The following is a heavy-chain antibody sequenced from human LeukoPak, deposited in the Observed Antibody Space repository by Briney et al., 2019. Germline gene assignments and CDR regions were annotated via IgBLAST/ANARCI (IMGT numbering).Heavy chain of an antibody. V-gene: IGHV3-53*04. Sequence: GGSLRLSCAASGFTVSSNYMSWVRQAPGKGLEWVSVIYSGGSTYYADSVKGRFTISRHNSKNMLYLQMNSLRAEDTAVYYCARDYYDSSGYYVEYWGQGTLVTVSS. CDR3: ARDYYDSSGYYVEY. CDR2: IYSGGST. D-gene: IGHD3-22*01. J-gene: IGHJ4*02. CDR1: GFTVSSNY.